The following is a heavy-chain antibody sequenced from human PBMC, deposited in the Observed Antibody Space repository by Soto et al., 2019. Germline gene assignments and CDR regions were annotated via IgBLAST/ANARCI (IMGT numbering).Heavy chain of an antibody. J-gene: IGHJ4*02. V-gene: IGHV3-30*18. D-gene: IGHD6-19*01. CDR2: VSHDGRNT. CDR1: GFTFSDYA. Sequence: VQLVESGGVVVQPGRALRLSCAASGFTFSDYAMHWVRQAPGKGLEWVAVVSHDGRNTHYADSVKGRFTISRASSKNTVSLEMTSLRAEDTDVYYCAKGGRQWLVTSDFNYWGQGALVTVSS. CDR3: AKGGRQWLVTSDFNY.